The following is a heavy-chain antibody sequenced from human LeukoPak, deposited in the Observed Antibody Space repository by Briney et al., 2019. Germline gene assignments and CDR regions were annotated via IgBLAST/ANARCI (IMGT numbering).Heavy chain of an antibody. J-gene: IGHJ4*02. D-gene: IGHD3-22*01. CDR2: INPNSGGT. CDR1: GYTFTGYY. V-gene: IGHV1-2*02. CDR3: ARDPPYYYDSSGYQDY. Sequence: ASVKVSCKASGYTFTGYYMHWVRPAPGQGLEWMGWINPNSGGTNYAQKFQGRVTMTRDTSISTAYMELSRLRSDDTAVYYCARDPPYYYDSSGYQDYWGQGTLVTVSS.